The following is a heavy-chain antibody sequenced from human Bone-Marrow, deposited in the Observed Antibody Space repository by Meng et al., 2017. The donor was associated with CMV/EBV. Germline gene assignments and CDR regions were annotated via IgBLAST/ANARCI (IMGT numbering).Heavy chain of an antibody. CDR3: ARDFGRYCSSTSCYGGAFDI. D-gene: IGHD2-2*01. Sequence: GGSLRLSCAASGFTFSSYSMNWVRQAPGKGLEWVSSISSSSSYIYYADSVKGRFTISRDNAKNSLYLQMNGLRAEDTAVYYCARDFGRYCSSTSCYGGAFDIWGQGKMVTVSS. V-gene: IGHV3-21*01. J-gene: IGHJ3*02. CDR1: GFTFSSYS. CDR2: ISSSSSYI.